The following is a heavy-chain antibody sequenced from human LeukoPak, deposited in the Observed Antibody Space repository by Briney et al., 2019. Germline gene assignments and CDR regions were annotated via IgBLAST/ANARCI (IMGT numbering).Heavy chain of an antibody. CDR1: GFTFSSYG. CDR2: ISGSGGST. CDR3: ANLRGYSEI. J-gene: IGHJ4*02. V-gene: IGHV3-23*01. D-gene: IGHD5-12*01. Sequence: GGALRLSCAASGFTFSSYGMSWGRQAPGKGLEWLSAISGSGGSTYYADSVKGRFTISIDNSKNTLYLQMNILRAEDTALFYCANLRGYSEIWGQGTLVTVSS.